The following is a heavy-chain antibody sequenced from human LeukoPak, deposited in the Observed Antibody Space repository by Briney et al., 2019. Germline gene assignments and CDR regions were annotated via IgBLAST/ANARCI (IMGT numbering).Heavy chain of an antibody. J-gene: IGHJ4*02. CDR1: GFTFSSYG. CDR3: ARGSEDIVVVPATIEADY. Sequence: GGSLRLSCAASGFTFSSYGMHWVRQAPGKGLEWVAVIWYDGSNKYYADSVKGRFTISRDNSKNTLYLQMNSLRAEDTAVYYCARGSEDIVVVPATIEADYWGQGTLVTVSS. CDR2: IWYDGSNK. D-gene: IGHD2-2*02. V-gene: IGHV3-33*01.